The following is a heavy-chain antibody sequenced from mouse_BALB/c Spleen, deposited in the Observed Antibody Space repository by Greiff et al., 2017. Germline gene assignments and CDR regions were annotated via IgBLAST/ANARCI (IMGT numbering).Heavy chain of an antibody. CDR2: IRNKANGYTT. CDR1: GFTFTDYY. CDR3: ARDTVVATDYAMDY. V-gene: IGHV7-3*02. J-gene: IGHJ4*01. Sequence: EVQLVESGGGLVQPGGSLRLSCATSGFTFTDYYMSWVRQPPGKALEWLGFIRNKANGYTTEYSASVKGRFTISRDNSQSILYLQMNTLRAEDSATYYCARDTVVATDYAMDYWGQGTSVTVSS. D-gene: IGHD1-1*01.